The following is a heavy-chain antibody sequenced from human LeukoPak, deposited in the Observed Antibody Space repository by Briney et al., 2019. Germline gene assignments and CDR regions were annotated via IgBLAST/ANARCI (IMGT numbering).Heavy chain of an antibody. D-gene: IGHD2-2*01. CDR1: GFTFSSYE. CDR3: ARLHCSSTSCYFDY. V-gene: IGHV3-48*03. CDR2: ISSSGSTI. J-gene: IGHJ4*02. Sequence: PGGSLRLSCAASGFTFSSYEMNWVRQAPGKGLEWVSYISSSGSTIYYADSVKGRFTISRDNAKNSLYLQMNSLRAEDTAVYYCARLHCSSTSCYFDYWGQGTLVTASS.